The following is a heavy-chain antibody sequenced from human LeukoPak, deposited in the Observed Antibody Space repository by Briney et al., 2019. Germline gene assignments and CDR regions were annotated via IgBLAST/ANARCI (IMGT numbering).Heavy chain of an antibody. J-gene: IGHJ4*02. V-gene: IGHV3-30*03. CDR3: ASDMSYSGYYIDY. D-gene: IGHD3-3*01. CDR2: ISYDGNNK. Sequence: GGSLRLSCAASGFTFSSYSMNWVRQAPGKGLEWMALISYDGNNKYYADSVKGRFTISRDNSKNTLYQQMNSLRAEDTAVYYCASDMSYSGYYIDYWGQGTLVTVSS. CDR1: GFTFSSYS.